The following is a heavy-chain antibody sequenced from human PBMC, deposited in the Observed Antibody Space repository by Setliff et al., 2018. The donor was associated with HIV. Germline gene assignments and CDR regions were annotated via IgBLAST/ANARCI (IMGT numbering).Heavy chain of an antibody. CDR2: ITPNGDDT. CDR3: ARVADRNYDFWSAYEN. CDR1: ADIFNAYY. D-gene: IGHD3-3*01. Sequence: GASVKVSCKASADIFNAYYIHWVRQAPGQGLEWMGWITPNGDDTNYPQKFEGRVTLTRDTSIATAYMELRSLTSDDTAVYYCARVADRNYDFWSAYENWGQGTLVTSPQ. J-gene: IGHJ4*02. V-gene: IGHV1-2*02.